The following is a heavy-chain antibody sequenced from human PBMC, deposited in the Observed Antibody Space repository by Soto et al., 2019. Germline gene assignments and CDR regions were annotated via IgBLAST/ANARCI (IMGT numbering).Heavy chain of an antibody. Sequence: ASVKVSCKASGDTFTAYGIHCVRRAPGQRLEWMGWINTGNGHTKYSQKFQGRVTITRDTSARTAYMELNSLRSEDTAVYYCASRGYDFWSGLDPWGQGTLVTVSS. V-gene: IGHV1-3*04. CDR2: INTGNGHT. CDR3: ASRGYDFWSGLDP. CDR1: GDTFTAYG. J-gene: IGHJ5*02. D-gene: IGHD3-3*01.